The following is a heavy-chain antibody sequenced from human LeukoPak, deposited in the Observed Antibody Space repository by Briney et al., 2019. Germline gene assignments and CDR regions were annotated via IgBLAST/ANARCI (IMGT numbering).Heavy chain of an antibody. D-gene: IGHD6-13*01. V-gene: IGHV3-21*01. CDR1: GFTFRSYT. CDR2: ISSNGAYI. CDR3: ARGVTSSSWSSFDY. J-gene: IGHJ4*02. Sequence: PGGSLRLSCAAPGFTFRSYTMIWVRQAPGKGLEWVSSISSNGAYIYYADSLKGRLTISRDNAKNSLYLQMSSLRAEDTAVYFCARGVTSSSWSSFDYWGQGTLVTVSS.